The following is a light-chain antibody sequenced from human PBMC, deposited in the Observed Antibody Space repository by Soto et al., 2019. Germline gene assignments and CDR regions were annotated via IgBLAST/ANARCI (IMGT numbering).Light chain of an antibody. J-gene: IGKJ2*01. CDR1: QGISSW. CDR2: AAS. Sequence: DIQMTQSPSSVSASVGDRVTITCRASQGISSWLAWYQQKPGKAPKLLIYAASSLQSGAPSRFSGSGSGTHFPYTIRSQQHQDFANYYWQQGNRFPHTFGQGTKLEIK. V-gene: IGKV1-12*01. CDR3: QQGNRFPHT.